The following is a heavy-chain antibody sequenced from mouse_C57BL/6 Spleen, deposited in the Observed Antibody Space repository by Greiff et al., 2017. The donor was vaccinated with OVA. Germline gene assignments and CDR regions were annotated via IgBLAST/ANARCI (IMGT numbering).Heavy chain of an antibody. CDR2: IYPGNGDT. CDR3: ARPKRGACAY. V-gene: IGHV1-82*01. CDR1: GYAFTGSS. J-gene: IGHJ3*01. Sequence: VQLQQSGPELVKPGASVKISCKASGYAFTGSSMHWVKQRPGQGLEWIGWIYPGNGDTKYNGKFKGKATLTADQSSSTAYMQLSSLTSEDSAVYFCARPKRGACAYWGQGTPVTVAA.